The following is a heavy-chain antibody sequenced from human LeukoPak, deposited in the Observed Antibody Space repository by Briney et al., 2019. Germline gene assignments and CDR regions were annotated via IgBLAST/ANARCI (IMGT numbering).Heavy chain of an antibody. V-gene: IGHV3-23*01. CDR3: ARHSLYYYDSSGYSPPFDY. Sequence: GGSLRLSCAASGFTFSSYAMSWVRQAPGKGLEWVSAISGSGGSTYYADSVKGRFTISRDNSKNTLYLQMNSLRAEDTAVYYCARHSLYYYDSSGYSPPFDYWGQGTLVTVSS. CDR2: ISGSGGST. J-gene: IGHJ4*02. CDR1: GFTFSSYA. D-gene: IGHD3-22*01.